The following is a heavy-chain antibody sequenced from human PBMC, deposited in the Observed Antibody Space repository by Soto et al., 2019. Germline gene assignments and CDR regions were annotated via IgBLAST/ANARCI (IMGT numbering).Heavy chain of an antibody. D-gene: IGHD5-18*01. J-gene: IGHJ4*02. V-gene: IGHV1-69*01. CDR2: TIPIIGTT. CDR1: GDTLSTHG. Sequence: QVQLVQSGAEVKKPGSSVKVSCKASGDTLSTHGISWVRQAPGQGLEWMGGTIPIIGTTDYAEKFQGRVKITAEESTNTSYMELSSLRPDDTAVYYCAAGDSSDTGGHWGQGTLVTVSS. CDR3: AAGDSSDTGGH.